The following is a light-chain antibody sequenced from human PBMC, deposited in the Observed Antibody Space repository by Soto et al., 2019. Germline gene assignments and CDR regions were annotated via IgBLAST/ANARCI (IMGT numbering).Light chain of an antibody. J-gene: IGKJ4*01. CDR2: AAS. V-gene: IGKV1-27*01. Sequence: EIQMTQSPSSLSASVGDRVTITCRASQGISHYLAWYQQKPGKVPKLLIYAASTLQSGVPSRFSGSGSGTYFTLTISSLQPEDVATYFCQKYNSAPLTFGGGTKVEIK. CDR1: QGISHY. CDR3: QKYNSAPLT.